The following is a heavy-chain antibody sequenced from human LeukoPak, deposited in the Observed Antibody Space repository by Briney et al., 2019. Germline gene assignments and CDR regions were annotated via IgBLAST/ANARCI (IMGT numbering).Heavy chain of an antibody. Sequence: GASVKVSCKASGYTFTSYGVSWVRQAPGQGLEWMGWISAYNGNTNYAQKLQGRVTMTTDTSTSTAYMELRRLRSDDRAVYYCARDRGYSYVPDAFDIWGQGTMVTVSS. D-gene: IGHD5-18*01. CDR2: ISAYNGNT. J-gene: IGHJ3*02. CDR3: ARDRGYSYVPDAFDI. CDR1: GYTFTSYG. V-gene: IGHV1-18*01.